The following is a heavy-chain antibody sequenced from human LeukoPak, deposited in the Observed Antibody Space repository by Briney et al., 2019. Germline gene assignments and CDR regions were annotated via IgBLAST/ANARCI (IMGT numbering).Heavy chain of an antibody. CDR1: GFTFSSYA. J-gene: IGHJ5*02. Sequence: GGSLRLSCAASGFTFSSYAMSWVRQAPGKGLEWVSAISGSGGSTYYADSVKGWFTISRDNSKNTLYLQMNSLRAEDTAVYYCAKLSAAISDIDWFDPWGQGTLVTVSS. CDR2: ISGSGGST. D-gene: IGHD2-2*02. V-gene: IGHV3-23*01. CDR3: AKLSAAISDIDWFDP.